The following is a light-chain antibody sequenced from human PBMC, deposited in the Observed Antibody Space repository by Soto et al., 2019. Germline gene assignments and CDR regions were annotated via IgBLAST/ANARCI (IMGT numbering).Light chain of an antibody. CDR3: QHYGTSPGT. V-gene: IGKV3-20*01. CDR1: QSIDSNY. Sequence: EIVLTQSPGTLSLSPGERATLSCSASQSIDSNYLGWYQQKPGQTPRLLIYGASSRATGIPDRFSGSGSGTDFTLTISRLEPEDFAVYYCQHYGTSPGTFGQGTKVEIK. J-gene: IGKJ1*01. CDR2: GAS.